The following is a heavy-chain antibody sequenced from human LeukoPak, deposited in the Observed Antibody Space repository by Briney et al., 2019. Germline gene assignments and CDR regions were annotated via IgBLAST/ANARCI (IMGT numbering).Heavy chain of an antibody. D-gene: IGHD3-22*01. CDR3: ARHEDSSGQMGIGY. Sequence: PETLSLTCAVYGGSLSGYYWSWIRHPPGRGREWVGEINHSGSTNYNPSLKSRVTISVDTSKDQFSLKLSSVAAADTAVYYCARHEDSSGQMGIGYWGQGTLVTVSS. J-gene: IGHJ4*02. CDR2: INHSGST. V-gene: IGHV4-34*01. CDR1: GGSLSGYY.